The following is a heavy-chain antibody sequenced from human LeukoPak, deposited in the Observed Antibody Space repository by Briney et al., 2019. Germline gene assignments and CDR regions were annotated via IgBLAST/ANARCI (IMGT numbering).Heavy chain of an antibody. CDR2: IYYSGST. D-gene: IGHD3-16*01. Sequence: PSETLSLTCTVSGGSISSYYWSWIRQPPGKGLEWIGYIYYSGSTNYNPSLKSRVTISIDTSKNQFSLKLSSVTAADTAVYYCARAGGSDGYTLFDYWGQGTLVTVSS. CDR3: ARAGGSDGYTLFDY. J-gene: IGHJ4*02. CDR1: GGSISSYY. V-gene: IGHV4-59*12.